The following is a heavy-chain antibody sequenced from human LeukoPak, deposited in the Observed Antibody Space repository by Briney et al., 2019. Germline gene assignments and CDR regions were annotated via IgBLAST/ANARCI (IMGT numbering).Heavy chain of an antibody. CDR1: GYTFTSYG. V-gene: IGHV1-18*01. D-gene: IGHD3-3*01. Sequence: ASVKVSCKASGYTFTSYGISWVRQAPGQGLEWMGWISAYNGNTNYAQKLQGRVTMTTDTSTSTAYMELRSLRSNDTAVYYCARGAQPYDFWSGYYLGNDYWGQGTLVTVSS. J-gene: IGHJ4*02. CDR3: ARGAQPYDFWSGYYLGNDY. CDR2: ISAYNGNT.